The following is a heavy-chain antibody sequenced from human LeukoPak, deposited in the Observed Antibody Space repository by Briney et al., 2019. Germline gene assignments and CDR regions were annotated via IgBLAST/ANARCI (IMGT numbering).Heavy chain of an antibody. J-gene: IGHJ6*03. CDR3: AKDSGVPNSWIQLLGYYMDV. CDR2: ISGSGGST. CDR1: GFTFSSYA. D-gene: IGHD5-18*01. V-gene: IGHV3-23*01. Sequence: PGGSLRLSCAASGFTFSSYAMSWVRQAPGKGLEWVSAISGSGGSTYYADSVKGRFTISRDNSKNTLYLQMNSLGAEDTAVYYCAKDSGVPNSWIQLLGYYMDVWGKGTTVTVSS.